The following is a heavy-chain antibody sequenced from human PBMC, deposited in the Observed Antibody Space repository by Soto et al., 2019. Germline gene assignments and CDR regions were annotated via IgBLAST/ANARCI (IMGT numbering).Heavy chain of an antibody. V-gene: IGHV1-69*06. Sequence: QVQLVQSGPEVKKPGSSVKVSCKASGGTFSTYSISWVRQAPGQGLEWMGGIIPIFGTANYAQKFQGRVTSTADKSTSTGYMEPSSPRSEDMAVYYCARGGEVLRYFNPPDPWGQGTLVTVSS. D-gene: IGHD3-9*01. CDR1: GGTFSTYS. J-gene: IGHJ5*02. CDR2: IIPIFGTA. CDR3: ARGGEVLRYFNPPDP.